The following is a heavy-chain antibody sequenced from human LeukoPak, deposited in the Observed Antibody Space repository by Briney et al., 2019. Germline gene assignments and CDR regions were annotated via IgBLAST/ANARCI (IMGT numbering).Heavy chain of an antibody. D-gene: IGHD6-25*01. CDR3: ARSSGWHLLLLDY. J-gene: IGHJ4*02. CDR2: IYYSGST. CDR1: GGSISSSSYY. V-gene: IGHV4-39*01. Sequence: SETLSLTCTVSGGSISSSSYYWGWIRQPPGKGLEWIGSIYYSGSTYYNPSLKSRVTISVDTSKNQFSLKLDSVTAADTAVYYCARSSGWHLLLLDYWGQGTLVTVSS.